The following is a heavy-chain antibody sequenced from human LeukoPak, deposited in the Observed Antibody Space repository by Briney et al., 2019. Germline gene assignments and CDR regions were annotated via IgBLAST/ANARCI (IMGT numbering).Heavy chain of an antibody. CDR3: ARGLPDGDYRRLDY. Sequence: GGSLRLSCAASGFTFSSYGMHWVRQAPGKGLEWVAVIWYDGSNKYYADSVKGRFTISRDNSKNTLYLQMNSLRAEDTAVYYCARGLPDGDYRRLDYWGQGTLATVSS. CDR1: GFTFSSYG. J-gene: IGHJ4*02. CDR2: IWYDGSNK. D-gene: IGHD4-17*01. V-gene: IGHV3-33*01.